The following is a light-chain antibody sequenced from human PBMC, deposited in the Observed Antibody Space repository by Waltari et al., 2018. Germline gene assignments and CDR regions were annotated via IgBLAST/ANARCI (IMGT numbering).Light chain of an antibody. CDR3: QQYYSTPLT. CDR1: QSVLHRSNNKQY. Sequence: DIVMTQSPDSLAVSLGERAPITCKSSQSVLHRSNNKQYLAWYQHKPGQPPKLLIYWASTRESGVPERFSGSGSGTDFTLTISSLQAEDVAVYYCQQYYSTPLTFGGGTKVEIK. V-gene: IGKV4-1*01. CDR2: WAS. J-gene: IGKJ4*01.